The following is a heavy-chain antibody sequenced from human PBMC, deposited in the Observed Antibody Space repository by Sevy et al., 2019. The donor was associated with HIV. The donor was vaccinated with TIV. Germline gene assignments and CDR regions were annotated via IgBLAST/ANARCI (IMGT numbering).Heavy chain of an antibody. CDR2: IKQDESEK. CDR1: GFSFSNYW. J-gene: IGHJ4*02. CDR3: AKGNSGSFDY. D-gene: IGHD3-22*01. V-gene: IGHV3-7*01. Sequence: GGSLRLSCAASGFSFSNYWMHWVRRAPGKGLEWVANIKQDESEKDYVASVKGRFTISRDNAKNSVYLEMNSLRPEDTANYYCAKGNSGSFDYWGQGTLVTVSS.